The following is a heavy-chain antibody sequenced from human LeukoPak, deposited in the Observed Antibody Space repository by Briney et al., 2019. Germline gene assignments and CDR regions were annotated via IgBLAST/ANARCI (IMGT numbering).Heavy chain of an antibody. Sequence: SETLSLTCTVSGGSISSSSYYWGWIRQPPGKGLEWIGSIYYSGSTYYNPSPKSRVTISVDTSKNQFSLKLSSVTAADTAVYYCARDRVVAVAGTQFDYWGQGTLVTVSS. CDR3: ARDRVVAVAGTQFDY. J-gene: IGHJ4*02. V-gene: IGHV4-39*07. CDR2: IYYSGST. D-gene: IGHD6-19*01. CDR1: GGSISSSSYY.